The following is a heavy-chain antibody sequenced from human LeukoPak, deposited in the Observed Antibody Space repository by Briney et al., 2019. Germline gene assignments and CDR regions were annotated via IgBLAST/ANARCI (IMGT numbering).Heavy chain of an antibody. CDR2: IYHSGST. J-gene: IGHJ3*02. CDR3: ASPIKSLNYGSGSHTRPNDAFDI. V-gene: IGHV4-30-2*01. Sequence: PSETLSLACTVSGGSISSGGYYWSWIRQPPGKGLEWIGYIYHSGSTYYNPSLKSRVTISVDRSKNQFSLKLSSVTAADTAVYYCASPIKSLNYGSGSHTRPNDAFDIWGQGTMVTVSS. CDR1: GGSISSGGYY. D-gene: IGHD3-10*01.